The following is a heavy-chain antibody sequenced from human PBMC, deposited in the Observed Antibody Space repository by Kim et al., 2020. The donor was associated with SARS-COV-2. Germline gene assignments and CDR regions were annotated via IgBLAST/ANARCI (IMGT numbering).Heavy chain of an antibody. D-gene: IGHD1-26*01. CDR1: GFTFSSYG. Sequence: GGSLRLSCAASGFTFSSYGMHWVRQAPGKGLEWVAVISYDGSNKYYADSVKGRFTISRDNSKNTLYLQMNSLRAEDTAVYYCAKDPRRGGGATIRGYWGQGTLVTVSS. CDR3: AKDPRRGGGATIRGY. J-gene: IGHJ4*02. CDR2: ISYDGSNK. V-gene: IGHV3-30*18.